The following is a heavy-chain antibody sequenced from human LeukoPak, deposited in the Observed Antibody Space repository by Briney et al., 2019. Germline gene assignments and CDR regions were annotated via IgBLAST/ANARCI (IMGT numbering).Heavy chain of an antibody. Sequence: GGSLRLSCAVSGFTFSSYAMHWVRQAPGKGLEWVAVIFYDGSIQYYADSVKGRFTISRDNAKNSLYLQMNSLRAEDTAVYYCARVGVDTAMVYLNYFDYWGQGTLVTVSS. J-gene: IGHJ4*02. CDR1: GFTFSSYA. CDR3: ARVGVDTAMVYLNYFDY. D-gene: IGHD5-18*01. CDR2: IFYDGSIQ. V-gene: IGHV3-30*04.